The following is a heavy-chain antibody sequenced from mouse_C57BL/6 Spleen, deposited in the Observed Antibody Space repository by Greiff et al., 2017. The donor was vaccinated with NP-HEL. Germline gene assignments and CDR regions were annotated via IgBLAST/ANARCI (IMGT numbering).Heavy chain of an antibody. CDR3: TTITTVVEGTRFAY. J-gene: IGHJ3*01. D-gene: IGHD1-1*01. CDR1: GFNIKDDY. CDR2: IDPENGDT. Sequence: VQLQQSGAELVRPGASVKLSCTASGFNIKDDYMHWVKQRPEQGLEWIGWIDPENGDTEYASKFQGKATITADTSSNTAYLQLSSLTSEDTAVYYCTTITTVVEGTRFAYWGQGTLVTVSA. V-gene: IGHV14-4*01.